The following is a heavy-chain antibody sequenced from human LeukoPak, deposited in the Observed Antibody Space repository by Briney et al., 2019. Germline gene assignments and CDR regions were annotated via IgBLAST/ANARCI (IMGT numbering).Heavy chain of an antibody. CDR3: ARDNQVNKWELLRVIDY. J-gene: IGHJ4*02. CDR1: GGSISSSSYY. Sequence: SETLSLTCTVSGGSISSSSYYWGWIRQPPGKGLEWIGSIYYSGSTYYNPSLKGRVTISVDTSKNQFSLKLSSVTAADTAVYYCARDNQVNKWELLRVIDYWGQGTLVTVSS. CDR2: IYYSGST. V-gene: IGHV4-39*07. D-gene: IGHD1-26*01.